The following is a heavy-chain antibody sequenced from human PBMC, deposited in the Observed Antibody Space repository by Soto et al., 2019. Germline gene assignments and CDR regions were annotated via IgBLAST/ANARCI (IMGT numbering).Heavy chain of an antibody. CDR3: AKVPSKAAIFSAGFDP. D-gene: IGHD2-2*01. CDR2: ISGSGGST. J-gene: IGHJ5*02. Sequence: GSLRLSCAASGFTFSSYAMSWVRQAPGKGLEWVSAISGSGGSTYYADSVKGRFTISRDNSKNTLYLQMNSLRAEDTAVYYCAKVPSKAAIFSAGFDPWGQGTLVTVSS. V-gene: IGHV3-23*01. CDR1: GFTFSSYA.